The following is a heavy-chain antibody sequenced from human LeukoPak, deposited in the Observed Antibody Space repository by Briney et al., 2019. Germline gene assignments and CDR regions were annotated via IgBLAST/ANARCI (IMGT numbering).Heavy chain of an antibody. CDR3: ARGRRPNAFDS. J-gene: IGHJ3*02. V-gene: IGHV3-48*03. CDR2: ISSGGSTT. CDR1: GFTFSSYD. Sequence: GGSLRLSCAASGFTFSSYDMYWVRQAPGKGLEWVSYISSGGSTTHYGDSVKGRLTISRDNAKNSLYLQMNSLRAEDTAVYYCARGRRPNAFDSWGQGTRVTVSS.